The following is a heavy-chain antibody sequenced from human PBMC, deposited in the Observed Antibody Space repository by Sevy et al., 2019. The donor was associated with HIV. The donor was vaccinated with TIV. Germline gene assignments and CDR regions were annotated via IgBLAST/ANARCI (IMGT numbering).Heavy chain of an antibody. Sequence: ASVKVSCKASGGTFSSYGITWVRQAPGQGLEWMGEIIPIFGSANYGRTFQGRVKMTADQSTSTAYMELSSLRSDDTAVYYCARGGGLSPNHWLDPWGQGTLVTVSS. CDR1: GGTFSSYG. J-gene: IGHJ5*02. D-gene: IGHD3-16*01. CDR3: ARGGGLSPNHWLDP. CDR2: IIPIFGSA. V-gene: IGHV1-69*13.